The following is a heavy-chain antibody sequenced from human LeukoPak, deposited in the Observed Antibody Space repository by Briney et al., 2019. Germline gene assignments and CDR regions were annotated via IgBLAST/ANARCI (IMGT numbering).Heavy chain of an antibody. D-gene: IGHD3-22*01. V-gene: IGHV1-2*02. J-gene: IGHJ4*02. CDR3: ALTYYYDSSGYYFDY. CDR2: INPNSGGT. CDR1: GYTFTGYY. Sequence: GASLKVSCKASGYTFTGYYMNWVRQAPGQGLEWMGWINPNSGGTNYAQKFQGRVTMTRDTSISTAYMELSRLRSDDTAVYYCALTYYYDSSGYYFDYWGQGTLVTVSS.